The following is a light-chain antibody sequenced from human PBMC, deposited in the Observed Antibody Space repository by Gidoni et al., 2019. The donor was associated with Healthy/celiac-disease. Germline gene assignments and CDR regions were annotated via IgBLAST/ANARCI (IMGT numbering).Light chain of an antibody. J-gene: IGLJ2*01. CDR1: ALPKQY. CDR2: KDS. CDR3: QSADSSGTGV. V-gene: IGLV3-25*03. Sequence: YELTQPPSVSVAPGQTARSTCSGDALPKQYAYWYQQKPGQAPVLVIYKDSERPSGIPERFSGASSGTTVTLTISGVQAEDEADYYCQSADSSGTGVFGGGTKLTVL.